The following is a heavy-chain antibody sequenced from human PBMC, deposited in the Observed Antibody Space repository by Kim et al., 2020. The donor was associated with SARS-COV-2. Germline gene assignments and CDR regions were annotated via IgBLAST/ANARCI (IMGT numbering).Heavy chain of an antibody. D-gene: IGHD3-22*01. CDR3: ARTLIVVVYYFDY. Sequence: GGSLRLSCAASGFTFSSYWMSWVRQAPGKGLEWVANIKQDGSEKYYVDSVKGRFTISRDNAKNSLYLQMNSLRAEDTAVYYCARTLIVVVYYFDYWGQGTLVTVSS. CDR1: GFTFSSYW. J-gene: IGHJ4*02. CDR2: IKQDGSEK. V-gene: IGHV3-7*01.